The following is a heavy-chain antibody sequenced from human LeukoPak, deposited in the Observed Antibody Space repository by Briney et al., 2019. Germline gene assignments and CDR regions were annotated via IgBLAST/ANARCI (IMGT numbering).Heavy chain of an antibody. D-gene: IGHD5-24*01. V-gene: IGHV3-23*01. CDR2: IGGRGDTT. CDR1: GFIFSSYA. J-gene: IGHJ4*02. Sequence: GSLRLSCAASGFIFSSYAMSWVRQAPGKGLEWISGIGGRGDTTYYADFVKGRITISRDNSKNTLYLHMNSLRVEDTAVYCCAKDLQGDGYNFDYWGQGTLVTVSS. CDR3: AKDLQGDGYNFDY.